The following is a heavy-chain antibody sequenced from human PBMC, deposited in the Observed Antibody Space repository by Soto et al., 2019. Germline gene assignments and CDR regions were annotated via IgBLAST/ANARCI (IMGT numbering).Heavy chain of an antibody. CDR1: GYTFTGYY. D-gene: IGHD2-15*01. J-gene: IGHJ4*02. CDR2: INPNSGGT. CDR3: AILGGERGYCSGGSCPFDY. Sequence: QVQLVQSGAEVKKPGASVKVSCKASGYTFTGYYMHWVRQAPGQGLEWMGWINPNSGGTNYAQMFQGWVTRTKDTPSSTAYMELSRLRSADTAVYYCAILGGERGYCSGGSCPFDYWGQGTLVTVSS. V-gene: IGHV1-2*04.